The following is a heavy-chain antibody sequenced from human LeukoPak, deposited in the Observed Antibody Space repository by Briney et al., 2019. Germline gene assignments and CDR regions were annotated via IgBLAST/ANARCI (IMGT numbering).Heavy chain of an antibody. V-gene: IGHV4-30-2*01. J-gene: IGHJ4*02. CDR1: GFTLRSYA. CDR2: IYHSGST. Sequence: LRLSCAASGFTLRSYAMSWVRQAPGKGLEWIGYIYHSGSTYYNPSLKSRVTISVDRSKNQFSLKLSSVTAADTAVYYCARHAPTVVTHEVDYWGQGTLVTVSS. D-gene: IGHD4-23*01. CDR3: ARHAPTVVTHEVDY.